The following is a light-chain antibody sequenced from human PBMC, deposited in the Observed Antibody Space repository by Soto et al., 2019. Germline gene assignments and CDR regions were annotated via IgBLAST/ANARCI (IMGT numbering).Light chain of an antibody. CDR2: NNN. Sequence: QAVVTQPPSVSGAPGQRVTISCTGSSSNIGAGYDVHWYQRLPGTAPKVLIYNNNNRPSGVPDRFSGSKSGTSASLAITGLQAEDEADYSCQSYDSSLSGAYVFGTGTKVTVL. CDR1: SSNIGAGYD. CDR3: QSYDSSLSGAYV. J-gene: IGLJ1*01. V-gene: IGLV1-40*01.